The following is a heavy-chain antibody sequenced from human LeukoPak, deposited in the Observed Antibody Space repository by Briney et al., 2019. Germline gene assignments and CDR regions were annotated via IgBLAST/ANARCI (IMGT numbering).Heavy chain of an antibody. D-gene: IGHD3-16*01. CDR2: IHSDGSTT. J-gene: IGHJ4*02. V-gene: IGHV3-74*01. CDR1: GVIFSNYW. CDR3: VRDRYYVPDY. Sequence: GGSLRLSCAASGVIFSNYWMHWFRQVPGKGPVWVSRIHSDGSTTIYADSVKGRFTISRDNARNTLYLQMNSLRAEDTAVYYCVRDRYYVPDYWGQGTLVTVSS.